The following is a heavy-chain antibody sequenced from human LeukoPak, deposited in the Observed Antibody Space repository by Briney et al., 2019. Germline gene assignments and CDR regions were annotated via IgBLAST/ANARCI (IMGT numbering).Heavy chain of an antibody. CDR3: ARHSYTWYDSPLDY. D-gene: IGHD3-16*01. CDR2: ISPYNGNT. Sequence: EASVKVSCKASGYTFTSYCISWVRQAPGQGLEWMGWISPYNGNTNYAQNLQGRVTITTDTSTSTAYMELRSLRSDDTAVYYCARHSYTWYDSPLDYWNQGTLVTVSS. V-gene: IGHV1-18*01. CDR1: GYTFTSYC. J-gene: IGHJ4*02.